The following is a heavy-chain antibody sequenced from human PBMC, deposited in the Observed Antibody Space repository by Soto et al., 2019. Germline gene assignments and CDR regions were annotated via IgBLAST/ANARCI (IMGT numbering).Heavy chain of an antibody. Sequence: QVQLVQSGAEVKKPGASVKVSCKASGYTFTSYGISWVRQAPGQGLEWMGWISAYNGNTNYAQKLQGRVTITTDTSTSTVYMELRSLRSDDTAVYYCSIDQPEDGDYLWLAFDIWGQGTMVTVSS. CDR2: ISAYNGNT. D-gene: IGHD4-17*01. CDR1: GYTFTSYG. J-gene: IGHJ3*02. V-gene: IGHV1-18*01. CDR3: SIDQPEDGDYLWLAFDI.